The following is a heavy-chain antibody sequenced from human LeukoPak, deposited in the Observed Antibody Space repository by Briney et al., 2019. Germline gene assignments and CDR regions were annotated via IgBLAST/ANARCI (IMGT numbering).Heavy chain of an antibody. Sequence: SETLSLTCAVYGGSFSGYYWSWIHQPPGKGLEWIGEINHSGSTNYNPSLKSRVTISVDTSKNQFSLKLSSVTAADTAVYYCARVEEIVVVPAATPRRLAFDYWGQGTLVTVSS. CDR3: ARVEEIVVVPAATPRRLAFDY. CDR2: INHSGST. V-gene: IGHV4-34*01. CDR1: GGSFSGYY. J-gene: IGHJ4*02. D-gene: IGHD2-2*01.